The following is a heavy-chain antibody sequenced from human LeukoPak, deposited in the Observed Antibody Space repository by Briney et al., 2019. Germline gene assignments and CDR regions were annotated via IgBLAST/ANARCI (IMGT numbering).Heavy chain of an antibody. CDR1: GFTFSSYS. J-gene: IGHJ6*03. CDR3: ARQDSGYYTKYYYMDV. Sequence: GGSLRLSCAASGFTFSSYSMNWVRQAPGKGLEWVSYISSSSSSIYYADSVKGRFTISRDNAKNSLYLQMNSLRAEDTAVYYCARQDSGYYTKYYYMDVWGKGTTVTVSS. V-gene: IGHV3-48*04. CDR2: ISSSSSSI. D-gene: IGHD3-3*01.